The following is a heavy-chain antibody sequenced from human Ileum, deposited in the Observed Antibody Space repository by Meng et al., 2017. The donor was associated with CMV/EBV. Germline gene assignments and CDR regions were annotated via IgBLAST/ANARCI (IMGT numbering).Heavy chain of an antibody. CDR1: GFTVNNNY. D-gene: IGHD6-6*01. CDR3: AMRSITSSHLF. Sequence: GESLKISCTASGFTVNNNYITWVRQTPGKGLEWVSLIHSGGSTYYADSVKGRFTISRDNSKSTVFLQMDSLTIEDTAMYYCAMRSITSSHLFWGRGTLVTVSS. CDR2: IHSGGST. V-gene: IGHV3-66*02. J-gene: IGHJ4*02.